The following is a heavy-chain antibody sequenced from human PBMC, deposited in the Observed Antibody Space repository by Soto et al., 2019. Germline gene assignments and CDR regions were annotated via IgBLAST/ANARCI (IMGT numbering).Heavy chain of an antibody. Sequence: GGSLRLSCAGTGFSFSSYWMHWVRQPPGKGLVWVSRIKSDGSSATYADSVKGRFTISRDNAKNTLYLQMNSLRAEDTAVYYCARVAGSRGLDYWGQGTLVTVSS. CDR3: ARVAGSRGLDY. CDR1: GFSFSSYW. D-gene: IGHD3-10*01. V-gene: IGHV3-74*01. J-gene: IGHJ4*02. CDR2: IKSDGSSA.